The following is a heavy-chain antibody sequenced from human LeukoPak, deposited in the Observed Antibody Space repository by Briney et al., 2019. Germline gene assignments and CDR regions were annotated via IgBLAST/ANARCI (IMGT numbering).Heavy chain of an antibody. CDR2: ISGSGGST. D-gene: IGHD4-17*01. CDR3: AKDGGDYTLAGYYFDY. J-gene: IGHJ4*02. CDR1: GFTFSNYA. V-gene: IGHV3-23*01. Sequence: GGSLRLSCAASGFTFSNYAMTWVRQAPGKGLEWVSAISGSGGSTYYADSVKGRFTLSRDNSKNTLHLHMNSLRAEDTAVYYCAKDGGDYTLAGYYFDYWGQGTLVTVSS.